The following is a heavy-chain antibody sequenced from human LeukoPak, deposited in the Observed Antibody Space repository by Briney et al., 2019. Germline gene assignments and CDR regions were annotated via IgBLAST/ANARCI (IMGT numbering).Heavy chain of an antibody. Sequence: PSETLSLTCTVSRASISIYSWSWIRQPPGQGLEWLGYIYYSGSPNYNPSLKTQVTMSIDTSRNQFSLKVNSVTAADTAVYYCAKSNRYCDTASCYEAFDIWGQGTMVTVSS. CDR2: IYYSGSP. V-gene: IGHV4-59*03. J-gene: IGHJ3*02. CDR1: RASISIYS. CDR3: AKSNRYCDTASCYEAFDI. D-gene: IGHD2-2*01.